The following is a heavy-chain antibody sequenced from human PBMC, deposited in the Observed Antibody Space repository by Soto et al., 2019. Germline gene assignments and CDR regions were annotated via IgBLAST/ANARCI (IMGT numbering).Heavy chain of an antibody. D-gene: IGHD3-22*01. CDR3: AKLDYYDSSDYYDGNYFDY. V-gene: IGHV3-23*01. J-gene: IGHJ4*02. CDR2: GGST. Sequence: GGSTYYADSVKGRFTISRDNSKNTLYLQMNSLRAEDTAVYYCAKLDYYDSSDYYDGNYFDYWGQGTLVSVSS.